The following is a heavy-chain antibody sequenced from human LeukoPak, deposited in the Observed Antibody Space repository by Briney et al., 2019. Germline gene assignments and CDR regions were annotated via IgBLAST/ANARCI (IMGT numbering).Heavy chain of an antibody. V-gene: IGHV3-33*01. CDR3: ARDLASIPLNNFDY. D-gene: IGHD1/OR15-1a*01. J-gene: IGHJ4*02. CDR1: GFTFSSYG. Sequence: GGSLRLSCAASGFTFSSYGMPWVRQAPGKGLEWVAVIWYDGSNKYYADSVKGRFTISRDNSKNTLYLQMNSLRAEDTAVYYCARDLASIPLNNFDYWGQGTLVTVSS. CDR2: IWYDGSNK.